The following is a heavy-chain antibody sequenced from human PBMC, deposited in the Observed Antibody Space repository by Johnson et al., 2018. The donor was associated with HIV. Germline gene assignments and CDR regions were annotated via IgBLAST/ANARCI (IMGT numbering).Heavy chain of an antibody. CDR3: ARDSPRIVGEPDGFDI. J-gene: IGHJ3*02. Sequence: QVLLVESGGGVVQPGLSLRLSCAASRFAFKTYAMHWVRQTPGKGLEWLAVISYDGSKTYYADSVKGRVTISRDNSKNTLYLQMNTLRPEDTAVYYCARDSPRIVGEPDGFDIWGQGTMVTISS. CDR1: RFAFKTYA. CDR2: ISYDGSKT. V-gene: IGHV3-30*04. D-gene: IGHD1-26*01.